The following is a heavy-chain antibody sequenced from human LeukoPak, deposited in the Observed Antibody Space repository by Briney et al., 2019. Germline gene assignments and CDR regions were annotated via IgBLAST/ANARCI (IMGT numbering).Heavy chain of an antibody. D-gene: IGHD2-15*01. J-gene: IGHJ4*02. CDR1: GFTFSSYG. Sequence: PGRSLRLSCAASGFTFSSYGMHWVRQAPGKGLEWVAVIWYDGSNKYYADSVKGRFTISRDNAKNSMYLQMNSLRAEDTAVYYCAREYCSGGSCYFFDYWGQGTLVTVSS. V-gene: IGHV3-33*01. CDR3: AREYCSGGSCYFFDY. CDR2: IWYDGSNK.